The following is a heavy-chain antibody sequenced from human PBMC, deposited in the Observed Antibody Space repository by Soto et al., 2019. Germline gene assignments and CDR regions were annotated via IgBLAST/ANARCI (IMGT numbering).Heavy chain of an antibody. Sequence: ASVKVSCKASGGTFSSYTISWVRQAPGQGLEWMGRIIPILGIANYAQKFQGRVTITADKSTSTAYMELSSLRSEDTAVYYCARDWGVSYYYYGMDVWGQGTTVTVSS. CDR2: IIPILGIA. V-gene: IGHV1-69*04. D-gene: IGHD3-16*01. CDR1: GGTFSSYT. CDR3: ARDWGVSYYYYGMDV. J-gene: IGHJ6*02.